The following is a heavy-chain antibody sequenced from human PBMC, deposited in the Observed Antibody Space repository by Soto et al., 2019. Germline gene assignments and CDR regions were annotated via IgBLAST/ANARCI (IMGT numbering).Heavy chain of an antibody. CDR1: GYSFTSYW. V-gene: IGHV5-51*01. J-gene: IGHJ5*02. CDR2: IYPGDSDT. Sequence: PGESLKISCKGSGYSFTSYWIGWVRQMPGKGLEWMGIIYPGDSDTRYSPSFQGQVTISADKSISTAYLQWSSLKASDTAMYYCARLTRTAANLLNNWFDPWGQGTLVTVSS. CDR3: ARLTRTAANLLNNWFDP. D-gene: IGHD2-15*01.